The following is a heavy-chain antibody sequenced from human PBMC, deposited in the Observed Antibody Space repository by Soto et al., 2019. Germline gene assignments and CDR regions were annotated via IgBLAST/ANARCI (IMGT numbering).Heavy chain of an antibody. J-gene: IGHJ4*02. CDR3: ARGEDGYCSGGSCYSVSH. CDR1: GYTFTGYY. D-gene: IGHD2-15*01. Sequence: ASVKVSCKASGYTFTGYYMHWVRQAPGQGLEWMGLINPNSGGTNYAQKFQGWVTMTRDTSISTAYMELSRLRSDDTAVYYCARGEDGYCSGGSCYSVSHWGQGTLVTVSS. V-gene: IGHV1-2*04. CDR2: INPNSGGT.